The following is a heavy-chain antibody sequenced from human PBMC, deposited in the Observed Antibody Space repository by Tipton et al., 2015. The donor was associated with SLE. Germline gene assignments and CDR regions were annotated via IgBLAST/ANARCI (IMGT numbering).Heavy chain of an antibody. CDR2: IYPDNGDT. D-gene: IGHD3-22*01. Sequence: QLVQSGAEVKKAGESLKISCKGSGYDFYGWWIAWVRQMPGTGLEWMGIIYPDNGDTGYNPSFQGQVTMSVDKSINMAYLQWSSLKASDTAMYYCARQAVPYADSSAYEDAFDIWGQGTMVTVSS. CDR3: ARQAVPYADSSAYEDAFDI. V-gene: IGHV5-51*01. CDR1: GYDFYGWW. J-gene: IGHJ3*02.